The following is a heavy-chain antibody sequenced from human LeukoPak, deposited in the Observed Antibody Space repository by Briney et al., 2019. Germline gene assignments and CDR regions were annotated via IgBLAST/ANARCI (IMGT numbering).Heavy chain of an antibody. CDR3: ARYCPGAGDAFDI. V-gene: IGHV4-30-4*01. CDR2: IYYSGST. D-gene: IGHD2-8*02. CDR1: GCSISSGDYY. Sequence: PSQTLSLTCTVSGCSISSGDYYWSWLRQPPGKGLEWIGYIYYSGSTYYNPSLKSRVTISVDTSKNQFSLRLSSVTAADKAVYYCARYCPGAGDAFDIWGQGTMVTVSS. J-gene: IGHJ3*02.